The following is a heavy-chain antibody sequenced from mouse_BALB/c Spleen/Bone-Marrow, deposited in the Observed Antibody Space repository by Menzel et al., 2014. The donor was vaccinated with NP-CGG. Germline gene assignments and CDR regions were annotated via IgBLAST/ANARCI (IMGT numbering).Heavy chain of an antibody. V-gene: IGHV1-18*01. CDR3: ARGRFAY. J-gene: IGHJ3*01. Sequence: EVHLQQSGPELVKPGASVKISCKTSGYTFTEYTIHWVKQSHGKSLEWIGNINPNIGGTTYNQKFKGKATLTVDMSSSTAYMDLRSLTSENSAVYYRARGRFAYWGQGTLVTVSA. CDR2: INPNIGGT. CDR1: GYTFTEYT.